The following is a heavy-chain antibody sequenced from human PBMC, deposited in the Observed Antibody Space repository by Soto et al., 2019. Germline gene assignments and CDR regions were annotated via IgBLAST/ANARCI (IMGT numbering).Heavy chain of an antibody. J-gene: IGHJ5*02. V-gene: IGHV5-51*01. D-gene: IGHD3-22*01. Sequence: EVQLVQSGTEVKKPGESLKISCEASGYIFSNYWIGWVRQMPGKGLEWMGIIHPSDSDTVYTPSFQGQVTISTDKSIKTAYLQWSSLKASDTDMYYCARRRFDSTEFDPWGQGTLVIVSS. CDR2: IHPSDSDT. CDR1: GYIFSNYW. CDR3: ARRRFDSTEFDP.